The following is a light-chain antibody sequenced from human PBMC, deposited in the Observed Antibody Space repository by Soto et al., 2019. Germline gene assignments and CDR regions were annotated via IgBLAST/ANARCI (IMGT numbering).Light chain of an antibody. V-gene: IGLV1-47*02. CDR1: NSNIGNNY. CDR3: SAWDGSLSGRV. CDR2: GYN. Sequence: QSVLTQPPSASGAPGQRVTISCSGSNSNIGNNYVYWYQQVPGTAPKLLIYGYNQRPSGVPDRFSGSKSGTSASLAISGLRSEDEADYYCSAWDGSLSGRVFGGGTKVTVL. J-gene: IGLJ2*01.